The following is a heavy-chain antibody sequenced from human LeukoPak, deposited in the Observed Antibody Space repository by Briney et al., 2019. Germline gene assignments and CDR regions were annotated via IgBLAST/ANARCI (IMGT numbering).Heavy chain of an antibody. CDR2: INSDGATT. V-gene: IGHV3-74*01. CDR1: GFTFSSSW. Sequence: GGSLRLSCAASGFTFSSSWMHWVRQAPGKGLVWVSRINSDGATTAYADSVKGRFTISRDNAKNTPYLQTNSLRAEDTAVYYCARGDAYALKYWGQGTLATVSS. J-gene: IGHJ4*02. CDR3: ARGDAYALKY. D-gene: IGHD2-2*01.